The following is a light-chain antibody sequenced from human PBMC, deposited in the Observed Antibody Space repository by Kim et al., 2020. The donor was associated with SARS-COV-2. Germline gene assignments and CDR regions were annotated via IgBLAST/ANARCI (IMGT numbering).Light chain of an antibody. CDR2: GAS. V-gene: IGKV3-15*01. J-gene: IGKJ2*01. CDR3: QQYNNWTPGYT. Sequence: SRGERDTRACRASQSVSSNVAWYQQKPGQAPRLLIYGASTRAAGIPARFSGSGSGTEFTLTISSLQSEDFAVYYCQQYNNWTPGYTFGQGTKLEIK. CDR1: QSVSSN.